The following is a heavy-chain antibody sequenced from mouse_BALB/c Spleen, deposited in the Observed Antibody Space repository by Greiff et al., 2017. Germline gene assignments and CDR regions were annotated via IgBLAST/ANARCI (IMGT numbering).Heavy chain of an antibody. CDR2: ISSGSSTI. V-gene: IGHV5-17*02. Sequence: EVKVVESGGGLVQPGGSRKLSCAASGFTFSSFGMHWVRQAPEKGLEWVAYISSGSSTIYYADTVKGRFTISRDNPKNTLFLQMTSLRSEDTAMYYCARGDGWAYWGQGTTLTVSS. CDR1: GFTFSSFG. D-gene: IGHD2-3*01. J-gene: IGHJ2*01. CDR3: ARGDGWAY.